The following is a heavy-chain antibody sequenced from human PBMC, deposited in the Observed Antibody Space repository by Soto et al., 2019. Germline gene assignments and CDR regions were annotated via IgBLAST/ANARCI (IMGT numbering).Heavy chain of an antibody. CDR2: IIPILGIA. CDR3: ARVPLGYYDPESGYIDV. V-gene: IGHV1-69*02. D-gene: IGHD3-3*01. Sequence: SVKVSCKASGGTFISYTISWVRQAPGQGLEWMGRIIPILGIANYAQKFQGRVTITADKSTSTAYMELSSLRSEDTAVYYCARVPLGYYDPESGYIDVWGKGTTVTVSS. CDR1: GGTFISYT. J-gene: IGHJ6*03.